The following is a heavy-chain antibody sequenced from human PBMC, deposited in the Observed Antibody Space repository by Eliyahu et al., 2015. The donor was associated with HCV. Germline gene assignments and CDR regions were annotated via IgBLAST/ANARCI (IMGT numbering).Heavy chain of an antibody. D-gene: IGHD3-10*01. CDR3: AKDMGFGGSGNYDFDY. Sequence: AYADSVRGRFTISRDNAKNSLYLQMNSLRVEDTALYYCAKDMGFGGSGNYDFDYWGQGTLVTVSS. V-gene: IGHV3-9*01. J-gene: IGHJ4*02.